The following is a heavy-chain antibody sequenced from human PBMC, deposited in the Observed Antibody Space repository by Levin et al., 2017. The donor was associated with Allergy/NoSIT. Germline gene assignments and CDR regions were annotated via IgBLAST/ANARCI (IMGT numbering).Heavy chain of an antibody. D-gene: IGHD1-26*01. V-gene: IGHV1-46*01. CDR1: GYSFTSYY. Sequence: GESLKISCKASGYSFTSYYMHWVRQAPGQGLEWMGIINPSGGSTSYAQKFQGRVTMTRDTSTSTVYMELSSLRSEDTAVYYCARDEPGNGGRYYSFLFDPWGQGTLVTVS. CDR3: ARDEPGNGGRYYSFLFDP. CDR2: INPSGGST. J-gene: IGHJ5*02.